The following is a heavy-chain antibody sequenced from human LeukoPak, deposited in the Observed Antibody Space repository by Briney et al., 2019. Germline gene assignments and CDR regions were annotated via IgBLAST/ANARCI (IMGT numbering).Heavy chain of an antibody. V-gene: IGHV3-69-1*01. D-gene: IGHD1-1*01. J-gene: IGHJ4*02. CDR3: SRSEPMTTGDY. Sequence: PGGSLRLSCTAAGFTFTDDNINWVRQAPGKGLEWVPSITSDGYIYSTESRRGRFTISRDNTTNSVFLQMNDLRADNTAVCYCSRSEPMTTGDYWGQGTLVTVSS. CDR1: GFTFTDDN. CDR2: ITSDGYI.